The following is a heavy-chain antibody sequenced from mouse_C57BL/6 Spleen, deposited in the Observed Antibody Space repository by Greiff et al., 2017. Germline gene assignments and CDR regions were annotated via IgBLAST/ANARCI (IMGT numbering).Heavy chain of an antibody. J-gene: IGHJ1*03. V-gene: IGHV1-15*01. CDR2: IDPETGGT. Sequence: LVESGAELVRPGASVTLSCKASGYTFTDYEMHWVKQTPVHGLEWIGAIDPETGGTAYNQKFKGKAILTADKSSSTAFMELRSLTSEDSAVYYCTRDYGSPFDVWGTGTTVTVSS. CDR3: TRDYGSPFDV. CDR1: GYTFTDYE. D-gene: IGHD1-1*01.